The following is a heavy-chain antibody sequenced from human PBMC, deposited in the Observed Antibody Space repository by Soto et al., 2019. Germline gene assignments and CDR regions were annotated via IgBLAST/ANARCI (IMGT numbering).Heavy chain of an antibody. Sequence: GGSLRLSCAASGFTFSSYWMSWVRQAPGKGLEWVANIKQDGSEKYYVDSVKGRFTISRDNAKNSLYLQMNSLRAEDTAVYYCARVPGSVKYYYYYYGMDVWGQGTTVTVS. CDR2: IKQDGSEK. J-gene: IGHJ6*02. D-gene: IGHD6-25*01. CDR3: ARVPGSVKYYYYYYGMDV. CDR1: GFTFSSYW. V-gene: IGHV3-7*01.